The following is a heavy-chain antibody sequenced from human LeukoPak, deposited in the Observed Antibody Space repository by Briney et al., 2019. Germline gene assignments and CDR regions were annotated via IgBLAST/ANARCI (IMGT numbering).Heavy chain of an antibody. CDR2: IYPGESDT. CDR1: GYSTTSYW. Sequence: GESLKISCKGSGYSTTSYWTGRLRHLPPKGLEWSGIIYPGESDTRYSPSFQGQVPISDDKSISTAYLQWSRLKASDTAMYYCARSPYDLVLFDYWGQGTLVTVSS. D-gene: IGHD3-3*01. CDR3: ARSPYDLVLFDY. J-gene: IGHJ4*02. V-gene: IGHV5-51*01.